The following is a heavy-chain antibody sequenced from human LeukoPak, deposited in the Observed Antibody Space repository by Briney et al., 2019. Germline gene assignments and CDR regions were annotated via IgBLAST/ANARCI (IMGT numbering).Heavy chain of an antibody. Sequence: PSETLSLTCTVSGGSISSGGYYWSWIRQHPGKGLEWIGYIYYSGSTYYNPSLKSRVTISVDTSKNQFSLKLSSVTAADTAVYYCARDLGSCSGASCYRAGWFDPWGQGTLVTVSS. CDR1: GGSISSGGYY. D-gene: IGHD2-15*01. CDR3: ARDLGSCSGASCYRAGWFDP. J-gene: IGHJ5*02. CDR2: IYYSGST. V-gene: IGHV4-31*03.